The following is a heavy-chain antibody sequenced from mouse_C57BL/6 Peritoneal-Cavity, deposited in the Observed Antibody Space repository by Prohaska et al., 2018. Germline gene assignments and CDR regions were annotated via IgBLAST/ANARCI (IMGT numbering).Heavy chain of an antibody. CDR1: GFTFSGFW. J-gene: IGHJ1*03. D-gene: IGHD1-1*01. V-gene: IGHV11-2*01. Sequence: EVQLLETGGDLVQPGGSRGLSCEGSGFTFSGFWMSWVRQTPGKTLEWIGDIKSDGSAINYAPSIKDRFTIFRDNDKSTLYLQMSNVRSEDTATYFCMRYGSYWYFDVWGTGTTVTVSS. CDR2: IKSDGSAI. CDR3: MRYGSYWYFDV.